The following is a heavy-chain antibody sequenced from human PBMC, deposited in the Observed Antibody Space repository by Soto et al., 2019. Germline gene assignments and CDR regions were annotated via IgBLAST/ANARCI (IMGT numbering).Heavy chain of an antibody. J-gene: IGHJ4*02. Sequence: GASVKVSCKASGYTFTSYYMHWVRQAPGQGLEWKGIINPSGGSTSYAQKFQGRVTMTRDTSTSTVYMELSSLRSEDTAVYYCARDGLDYSSGWYSDYWWSSGWYSDYWGQGTLVTVSS. CDR1: GYTFTSYY. D-gene: IGHD6-19*01. V-gene: IGHV1-46*01. CDR2: INPSGGST. CDR3: ARDGLDYSSGWYSDYWWSSGWYSDY.